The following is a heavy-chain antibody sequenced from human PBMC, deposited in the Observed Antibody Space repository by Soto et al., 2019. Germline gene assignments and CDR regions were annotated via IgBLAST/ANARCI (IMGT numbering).Heavy chain of an antibody. Sequence: GASVKVSCKASGYTFITYAMHWVRQAPGQRLEWMGWINTGNGDTKYSQRFQGRVAITRDIVASTAYMELTSLTSEDTAVYYCARFSKSSGMDVWGQGTTVTVSS. CDR1: GYTFITYA. J-gene: IGHJ6*02. D-gene: IGHD6-19*01. V-gene: IGHV1-3*04. CDR3: ARFSKSSGMDV. CDR2: INTGNGDT.